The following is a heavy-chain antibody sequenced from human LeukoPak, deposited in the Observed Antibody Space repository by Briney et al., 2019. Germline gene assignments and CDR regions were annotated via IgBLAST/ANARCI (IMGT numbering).Heavy chain of an antibody. CDR3: AKEQSGWDFGVVRYYYGMDV. Sequence: PGGSLRLSCAASGFTFSSYAMSWVRQAPGKGLEWVSAISGSGGSTYYADSVKGRFTISRDNSKNTLYLQMNSLRAEDTAVYYCAKEQSGWDFGVVRYYYGMDVWGQGTTVTVSS. V-gene: IGHV3-23*01. CDR1: GFTFSSYA. D-gene: IGHD3-3*01. CDR2: ISGSGGST. J-gene: IGHJ6*02.